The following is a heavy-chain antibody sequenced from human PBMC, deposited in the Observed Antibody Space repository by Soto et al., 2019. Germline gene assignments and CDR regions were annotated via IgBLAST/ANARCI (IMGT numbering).Heavy chain of an antibody. CDR1: SRSFTIAW. J-gene: IGHJ4*02. V-gene: IGHV3-15*07. CDR3: XXXXXXXXXXWDGY. CDR2: IKSTTDGGAT. Sequence: EVQLVESGGGFVKPGGSLRLSCAASSRSFTIAWMNWVRQAPGEGLEWXGRIKSTTDGGATDYAAPVKDRFTISRXXXXXXXXXXXXXXXXXXXXXXXXXXXXXXXXXXWDGYWGQGTRVTVSS. D-gene: IGHD1-26*01.